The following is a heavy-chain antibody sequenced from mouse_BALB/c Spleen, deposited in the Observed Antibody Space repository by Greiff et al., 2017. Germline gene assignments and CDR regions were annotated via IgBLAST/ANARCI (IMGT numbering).Heavy chain of an antibody. V-gene: IGHV3-2*02. CDR1: GYSITSDYA. CDR2: ISYSGST. CDR3: ARSSQSSYWYFDV. Sequence: EVQGVESGPGLVKPSQSLSLTCTVTGYSITSDYARNWIRQFPGNKLEWMGYISYSGSTSYNPSLKSRISITRDTSKNQFFLQLNSVTTEDTATYYCARSSQSSYWYFDVWGAGTTVTVSS. J-gene: IGHJ1*01. D-gene: IGHD1-1*01.